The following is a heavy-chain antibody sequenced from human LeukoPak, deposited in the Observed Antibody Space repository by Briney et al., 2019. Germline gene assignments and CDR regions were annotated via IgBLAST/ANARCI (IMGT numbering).Heavy chain of an antibody. CDR2: IYHSGST. CDR3: ARATTVTTY. D-gene: IGHD4-17*01. Sequence: SETLSLTCTVSGYSISSGYYRGWIRQPPGKGLEWIGSIYHSGSTYYNPSLKSRVTISVDTSKNQFSLKLSSVTAADTAVYYCARATTVTTYWGQGTLVTVSS. CDR1: GYSISSGYY. V-gene: IGHV4-38-2*02. J-gene: IGHJ4*02.